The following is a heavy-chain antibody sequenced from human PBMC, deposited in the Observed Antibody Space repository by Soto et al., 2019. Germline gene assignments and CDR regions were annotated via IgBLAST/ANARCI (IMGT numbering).Heavy chain of an antibody. Sequence: EVQLVESGGGLVQPGGSLRLSCAASGFTFSSYWMHWVRQAPGKGLVWVSRINSDGSSTSYADSVKGRFTISRDHAKNTLYLQMNSLRAEYTAVYYCAVAVAGPTAIGYWGQGTLVTVSS. CDR1: GFTFSSYW. CDR3: AVAVAGPTAIGY. J-gene: IGHJ4*02. V-gene: IGHV3-74*01. CDR2: INSDGSST. D-gene: IGHD6-19*01.